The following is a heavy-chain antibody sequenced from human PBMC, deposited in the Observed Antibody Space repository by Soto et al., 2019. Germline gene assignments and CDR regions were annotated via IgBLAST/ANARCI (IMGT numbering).Heavy chain of an antibody. V-gene: IGHV3-53*01. D-gene: IGHD7-27*01. CDR3: ARESTLTDSYYYNGMDV. CDR1: GFTVSSNY. Sequence: GGSLRLSCAASGFTVSSNYMSWVRQAPGKGLEWVSVIYSGGSTYYTDSVKGRFTISRDISKNTLYLQMNSLRAEDTAVYYCARESTLTDSYYYNGMDVWGQGTTVTVSS. CDR2: IYSGGST. J-gene: IGHJ6*02.